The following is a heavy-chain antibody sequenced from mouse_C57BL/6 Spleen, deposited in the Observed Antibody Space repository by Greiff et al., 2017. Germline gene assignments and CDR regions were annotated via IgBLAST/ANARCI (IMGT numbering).Heavy chain of an antibody. CDR3: ARIFDYYGSSYWYFDV. Sequence: VQLQQSGAELARPGASVKMSCKASGYTFTSYTMHWVKQRPGQGLEWIGYINPSSGYTKYNQKFKDKATLTADKSSSTAYMQLSSLTSEDSAVYYCARIFDYYGSSYWYFDVWGTGTTVTVSS. CDR2: INPSSGYT. D-gene: IGHD1-1*01. V-gene: IGHV1-4*01. J-gene: IGHJ1*03. CDR1: GYTFTSYT.